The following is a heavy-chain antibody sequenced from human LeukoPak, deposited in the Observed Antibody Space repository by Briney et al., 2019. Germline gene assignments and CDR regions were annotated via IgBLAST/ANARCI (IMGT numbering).Heavy chain of an antibody. CDR2: ISYDGSNK. Sequence: GGSLRLSCAASGFTFSSYGMHWVRQAPGKGLEWVAVISYDGSNKYYADSVKGRFTISRDNSKNTLYLQMNSLRAEDTAVYYCAKLRELVTYYYYYGLDVWGQGTTVTVSS. J-gene: IGHJ6*02. CDR1: GFTFSSYG. V-gene: IGHV3-30*18. CDR3: AKLRELVTYYYYYGLDV. D-gene: IGHD1-1*01.